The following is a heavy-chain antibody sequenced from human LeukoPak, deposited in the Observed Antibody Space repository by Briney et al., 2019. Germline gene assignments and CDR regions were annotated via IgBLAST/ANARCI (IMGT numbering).Heavy chain of an antibody. Sequence: GGSLRLSCAASGFTFSSYAMHWVRQAPGKGLEWVAVISYDGSNKYYADSVKGRFTISRDNSKNTLYLQMNSLRGEDTAVYYCARDALVGYGDYTCGMDVWGQGTTVTVSS. D-gene: IGHD4-17*01. CDR3: ARDALVGYGDYTCGMDV. CDR1: GFTFSSYA. V-gene: IGHV3-30-3*01. J-gene: IGHJ6*02. CDR2: ISYDGSNK.